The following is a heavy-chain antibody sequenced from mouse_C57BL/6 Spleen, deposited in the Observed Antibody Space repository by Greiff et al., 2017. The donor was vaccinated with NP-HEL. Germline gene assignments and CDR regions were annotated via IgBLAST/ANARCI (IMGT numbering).Heavy chain of an antibody. CDR3: ASEIYDRRNYFDY. Sequence: QVQLQQSGAELARPGASVKMSCKASGYTFTSYTMHWVKQRPGQGLEWIGYINPSSGYTKYNQKFKDKATLTADKSSSTAYMQLSSLTSEDSAVYYCASEIYDRRNYFDYWGQGTTLTVSS. D-gene: IGHD2-3*01. CDR2: INPSSGYT. V-gene: IGHV1-4*01. J-gene: IGHJ2*01. CDR1: GYTFTSYT.